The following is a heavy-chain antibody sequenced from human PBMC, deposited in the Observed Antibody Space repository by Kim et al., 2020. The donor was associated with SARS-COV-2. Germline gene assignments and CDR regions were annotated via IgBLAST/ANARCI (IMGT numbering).Heavy chain of an antibody. Sequence: SETLSLTCAVYGGSFSGYYWSWIRQPPGKGLEWIGEINHSGSTNYNPSLKSRVTISVDTSKNQFYLKLSSVTAADTAVYYCARSTTVTKPYYFDYWGQGTLVTVSS. CDR2: INHSGST. D-gene: IGHD4-17*01. V-gene: IGHV4-34*01. CDR1: GGSFSGYY. CDR3: ARSTTVTKPYYFDY. J-gene: IGHJ4*02.